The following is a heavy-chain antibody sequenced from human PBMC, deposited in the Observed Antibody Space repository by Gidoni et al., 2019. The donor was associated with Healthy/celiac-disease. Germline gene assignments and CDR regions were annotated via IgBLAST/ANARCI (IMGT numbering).Heavy chain of an antibody. CDR2: ISSSGAGT. J-gene: IGHJ6*02. V-gene: IGHV3-23*01. CDR1: GITFRNYA. Sequence: EVQLLASGGGLVQPGGSLRLSCAASGITFRNYAMSWVRQAPGKGLGWVSGISSSGAGTYYADSVKGRFTISRDNSKNTVYLQMNSLRAEDTAVYYCAQDRDYTSISGYGMDVWGQGTTVTVSS. CDR3: AQDRDYTSISGYGMDV. D-gene: IGHD4-4*01.